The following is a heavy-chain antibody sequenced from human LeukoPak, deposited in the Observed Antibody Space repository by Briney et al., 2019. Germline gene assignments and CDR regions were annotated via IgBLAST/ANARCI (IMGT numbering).Heavy chain of an antibody. CDR3: ARARNLGYCSGGSCRSFDY. CDR2: IYYSGST. V-gene: IGHV4-61*01. Sequence: SETLSLTCTVSGGSVSSGSYYWSWIRPATGKGLESIGYIYYSGSTNYNPSLNSRVTISKDTSKNQFSLKLSSVTAADTAVYYCARARNLGYCSGGSCRSFDYWGQGTLVTVSS. J-gene: IGHJ4*02. D-gene: IGHD2-15*01. CDR1: GGSVSSGSYY.